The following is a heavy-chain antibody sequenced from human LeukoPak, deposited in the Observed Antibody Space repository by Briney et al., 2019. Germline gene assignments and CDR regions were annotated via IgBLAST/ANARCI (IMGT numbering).Heavy chain of an antibody. CDR2: IIPIFGTA. V-gene: IGHV1-69*05. CDR1: GGTFSSYT. CDR3: ATAPLSQQLVEGIY. J-gene: IGHJ4*02. D-gene: IGHD6-13*01. Sequence: SVKVSCKASGGTFSSYTISWVRQAPGQGLEWMGRIIPIFGTANYAQKFQGRVTITTDESTSTAYMELSSLRSEDTAVYYCATAPLSQQLVEGIYWGQGTLVTVSS.